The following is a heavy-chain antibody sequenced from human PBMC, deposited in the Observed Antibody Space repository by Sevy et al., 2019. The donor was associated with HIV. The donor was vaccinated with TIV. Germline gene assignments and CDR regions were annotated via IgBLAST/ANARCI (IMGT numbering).Heavy chain of an antibody. Sequence: GGSLRLSCVASQLRFDDSDMNWVRQVPGKGLQWVSGINWNAAATSYTDSVKGRFTISRDNAKNTLYLQMDSLRAEDTGLYYCATERSGGGACYYFDNWGQGALVTVSS. CDR2: INWNAAAT. V-gene: IGHV3-20*04. CDR1: QLRFDDSD. CDR3: ATERSGGGACYYFDN. J-gene: IGHJ4*02. D-gene: IGHD2-21*02.